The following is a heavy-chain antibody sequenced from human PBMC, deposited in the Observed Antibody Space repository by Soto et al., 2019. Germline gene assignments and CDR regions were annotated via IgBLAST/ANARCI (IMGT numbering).Heavy chain of an antibody. CDR1: GGSLSGYY. V-gene: IGHV4-34*01. CDR2: VKDGGHT. CDR3: ARGQEGVVATH. Sequence: QVPLQQWGAGLLKPSETLSLNCAVTGGSLSGYYWSWIRQPPGKGLEWIGEVKDGGHTNYSPSLRGRVTISSDTSNNQFSLRLNSVTAADTGVYYCARGQEGVVATHWDQGSLVTVSS. J-gene: IGHJ4*02. D-gene: IGHD5-12*01.